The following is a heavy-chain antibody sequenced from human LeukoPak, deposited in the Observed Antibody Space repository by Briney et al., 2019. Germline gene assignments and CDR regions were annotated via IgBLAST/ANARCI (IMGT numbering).Heavy chain of an antibody. V-gene: IGHV1-69*13. CDR2: IIPIFGTA. CDR3: ARAINWNDVANWFDP. Sequence: SVKVSCKASGGTFSSYAISWVRQAPGQGLEWMGGIIPIFGTANYAQKFQGRVTITADESTSTAYMELSGLRSEDTAVYYCARAINWNDVANWFDPWDQGTLVTVSS. D-gene: IGHD1-20*01. CDR1: GGTFSSYA. J-gene: IGHJ5*02.